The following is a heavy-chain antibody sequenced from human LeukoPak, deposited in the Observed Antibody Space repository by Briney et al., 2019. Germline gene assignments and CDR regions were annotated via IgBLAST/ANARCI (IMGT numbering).Heavy chain of an antibody. CDR3: ARIRYSDCSGGSCYYYFDY. Sequence: SGPALVKPTQTLTLTCTFSGFSLSTSGMCLSWIRQPPGKALEWLARIDWDDDKYYSTSLKTRLTISKHTSKNQVVLTMTNMDPVDTATYYCARIRYSDCSGGSCYYYFDYWGQGTLVTVSS. V-gene: IGHV2-70*11. J-gene: IGHJ4*02. CDR1: GFSLSTSGMC. D-gene: IGHD2-15*01. CDR2: IDWDDDK.